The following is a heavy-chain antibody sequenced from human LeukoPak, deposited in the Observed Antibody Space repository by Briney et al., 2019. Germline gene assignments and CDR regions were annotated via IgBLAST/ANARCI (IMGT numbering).Heavy chain of an antibody. D-gene: IGHD6-6*01. CDR1: GFTFSSYS. V-gene: IGHV3-21*01. J-gene: IGHJ6*04. CDR2: ISGTSSYI. Sequence: GGSLRLSCAASGFTFSSYSMIWVRQGPGKGLELVSSISGTSSYIYYADSVKGRFTISRDNAKNSLYLQMNSLRAEDTAVYYCVSSPRVAAQDVWGKGTTVTVSS. CDR3: VSSPRVAAQDV.